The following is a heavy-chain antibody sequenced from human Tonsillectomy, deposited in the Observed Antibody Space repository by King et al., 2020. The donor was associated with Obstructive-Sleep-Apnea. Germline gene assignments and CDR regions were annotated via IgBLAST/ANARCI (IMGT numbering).Heavy chain of an antibody. Sequence: QVQLVESGGGVVQPGGSLRLSCAASGVTFSSYGMHWVRQAPGKGLEWVALIRYDGSNKYYADSVKGRFTISRDNSKNTLYLQMNSLRAEDTAVYYCAKDLSAFGLVDYYYYYGMDVWGQGTTVTVSS. CDR1: GVTFSSYG. J-gene: IGHJ6*02. CDR3: AKDLSAFGLVDYYYYYGMDV. D-gene: IGHD3-16*01. CDR2: IRYDGSNK. V-gene: IGHV3-30*02.